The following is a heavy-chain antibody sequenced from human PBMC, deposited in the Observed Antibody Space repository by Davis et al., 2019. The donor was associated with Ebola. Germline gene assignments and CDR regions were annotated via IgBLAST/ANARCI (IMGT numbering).Heavy chain of an antibody. Sequence: GGSLRLSCAASGFIFRNYVMSWVRQAPGKGLEWVSTFGTSGDTYYADSVKGRFTISRDNSRNTLYLQMNGLRVEDTAMYYRAKDTSNIWFDIWGQGTMVTVSS. V-gene: IGHV3-23*01. CDR1: GFIFRNYV. CDR3: AKDTSNIWFDI. D-gene: IGHD1-26*01. CDR2: FGTSGDT. J-gene: IGHJ3*02.